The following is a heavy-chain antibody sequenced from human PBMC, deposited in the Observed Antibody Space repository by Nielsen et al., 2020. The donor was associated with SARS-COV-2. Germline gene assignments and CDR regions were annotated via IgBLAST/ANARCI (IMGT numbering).Heavy chain of an antibody. CDR2: VHNSGST. Sequence: SETLSLTCTVSGGSISRFYWSWVRQAPGKGLEWFGYVHNSGSTTYNPSLKSRVTISVDTSKNQFSLKLSSVTAADTAVYYCARGFDPWGQGTLVTVSS. CDR1: GGSISRFY. CDR3: ARGFDP. J-gene: IGHJ5*02. V-gene: IGHV4-59*13.